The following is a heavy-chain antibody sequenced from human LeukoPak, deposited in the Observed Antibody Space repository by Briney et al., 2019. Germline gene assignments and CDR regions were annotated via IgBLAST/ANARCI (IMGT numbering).Heavy chain of an antibody. D-gene: IGHD5-18*01. CDR3: ASRVGYSYGYDWFDP. Sequence: SETLSLTCTVSGGSISSYYWSWIRQPAGKGLEWIGRIYTSGSTNYNPSLKSRVTMSVDTSKNQFFLRLSSVTAADTAVFYCASRVGYSYGYDWFDPWGQGTLVTASS. CDR1: GGSISSYY. V-gene: IGHV4-4*07. J-gene: IGHJ5*02. CDR2: IYTSGST.